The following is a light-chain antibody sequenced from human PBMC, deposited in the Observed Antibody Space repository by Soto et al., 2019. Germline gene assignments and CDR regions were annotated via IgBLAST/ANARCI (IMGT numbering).Light chain of an antibody. V-gene: IGKV3-15*01. CDR2: GAS. CDR1: QSVNSN. J-gene: IGKJ1*01. CDR3: QQYNNWWT. Sequence: EIVMTQSPATLSVSPGERATLSCRASQSVNSNLAWYQQKPGQAPRLLISGASTRATGIPARFSGSGSETEFTLTISSLQSEDFGVYYCQQYNNWWTFGQGTKVE.